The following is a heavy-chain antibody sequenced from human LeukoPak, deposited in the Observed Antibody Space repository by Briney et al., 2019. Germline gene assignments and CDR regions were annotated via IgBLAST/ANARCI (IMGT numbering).Heavy chain of an antibody. Sequence: LETLSLTCTVSGGSISSSSYYWGWIRQPPGKGLEWIGSIYYSGSTYYNPSLKSRVTISVDTSKNQFSLKLSSVTAADTAVYYCARLHGGVPYNWFDPWGQGTLVTVSS. V-gene: IGHV4-39*01. CDR2: IYYSGST. D-gene: IGHD3-16*01. CDR3: ARLHGGVPYNWFDP. CDR1: GGSISSSSYY. J-gene: IGHJ5*02.